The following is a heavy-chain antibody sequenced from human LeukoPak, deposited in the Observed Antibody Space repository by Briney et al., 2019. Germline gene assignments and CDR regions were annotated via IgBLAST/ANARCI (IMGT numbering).Heavy chain of an antibody. J-gene: IGHJ5*02. CDR1: GGSISSGDYY. D-gene: IGHD2-2*01. CDR3: AREGVVVPAAMNGFDP. V-gene: IGHV4-30-4*01. CDR2: IYYSGST. Sequence: PSETLSLTCTVSGGSISSGDYYWSWIRQPPGKGLEWIGYIYYSGSTYYNPSRKSRVTISVDTPKNQFSLKLSSVTAADTAVYYCAREGVVVPAAMNGFDPWGQGTLVTVSS.